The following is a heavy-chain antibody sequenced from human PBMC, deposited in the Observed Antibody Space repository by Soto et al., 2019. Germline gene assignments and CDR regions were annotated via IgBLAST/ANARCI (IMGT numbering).Heavy chain of an antibody. J-gene: IGHJ6*03. Sequence: EVQLMESGGGLVQPGGSLRLSCAASGFTASSNYMRWVRQVPGEGLQWVSDLYSGGSAHHADSVKDRFTISRDDSKNTVYLQMNSLRVEDTAVYYCARVSHRFWQQLSFYSYYMDLWGKGTTVTVSS. CDR2: LYSGGSA. CDR1: GFTASSNY. CDR3: ARVSHRFWQQLSFYSYYMDL. D-gene: IGHD1-1*01. V-gene: IGHV3-66*01.